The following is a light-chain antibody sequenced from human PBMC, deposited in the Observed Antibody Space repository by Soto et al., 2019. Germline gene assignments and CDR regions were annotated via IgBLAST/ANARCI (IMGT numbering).Light chain of an antibody. CDR1: NSNIGATYE. V-gene: IGLV1-40*01. Sequence: QSVLTQPPSVSGAPGQRVTISCTGTNSNIGATYEVHWYQQLPGAAPKLLISDTNNRPSGVPDRFSVSKSGASASLVITGLRASDEAYYYCQSYDSSLSSAPVVGGGTKLTVL. CDR2: DTN. J-gene: IGLJ2*01. CDR3: QSYDSSLSSAPV.